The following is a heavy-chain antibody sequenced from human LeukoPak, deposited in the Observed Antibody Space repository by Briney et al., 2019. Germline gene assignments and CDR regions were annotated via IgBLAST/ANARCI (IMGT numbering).Heavy chain of an antibody. Sequence: SSETLSLTCTVSGGSISSYYWSWIRQPPGKGLEWIGYIYYSGSTDYNPSLKSRVTISVDTSKNQFSLKLSSVTAADTAVYYCARASYDFWSGFDYWGQGTLVTVSS. V-gene: IGHV4-59*12. CDR3: ARASYDFWSGFDY. J-gene: IGHJ4*02. D-gene: IGHD3-3*01. CDR2: IYYSGST. CDR1: GGSISSYY.